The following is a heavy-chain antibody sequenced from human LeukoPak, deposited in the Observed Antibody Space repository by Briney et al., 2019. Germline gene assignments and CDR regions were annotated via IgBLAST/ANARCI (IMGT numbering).Heavy chain of an antibody. D-gene: IGHD3-10*01. Sequence: SVKVSCKASGGTFSSYAISWVRQAPGQGLEWMGGIIPIFGTANYAQKFQGRVTITADESTSTAYMELSSLRSEDTAVYYCASPGSGSYILRYWGQGTLVTVSS. CDR2: IIPIFGTA. CDR1: GGTFSSYA. CDR3: ASPGSGSYILRY. V-gene: IGHV1-69*01. J-gene: IGHJ4*02.